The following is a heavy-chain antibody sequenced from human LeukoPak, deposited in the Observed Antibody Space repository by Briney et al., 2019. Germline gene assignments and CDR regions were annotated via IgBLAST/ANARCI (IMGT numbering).Heavy chain of an antibody. D-gene: IGHD6-13*01. CDR1: GHCVSRNSAA. J-gene: IGHJ5*02. CDR2: TYYRSKWYN. Sequence: SQTRSLTWAIAGHCVSRNSAAWNWIRQSPSRGLEWLGRTYYRSKWYNDYAVSVKSRIPINPDTSKNQFSLQRNSVTPEDTAVYYCARDAHYSSSPEWFDPWGQGTLVTVSS. CDR3: ARDAHYSSSPEWFDP. V-gene: IGHV6-1*01.